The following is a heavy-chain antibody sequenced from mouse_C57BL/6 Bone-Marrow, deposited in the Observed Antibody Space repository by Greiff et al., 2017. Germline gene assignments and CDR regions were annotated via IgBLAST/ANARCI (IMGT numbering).Heavy chain of an antibody. CDR1: GYTFTSYG. V-gene: IGHV1-81*01. CDR3: ASDYYGSSRFAY. CDR2: IYPRSGNT. D-gene: IGHD1-1*01. J-gene: IGHJ3*01. Sequence: VQRVESGAELARPGASVKLSCKASGYTFTSYGISWVKQRTGQGLEWIGEIYPRSGNTYYNEKFKGKATLTADKSSSTAYMELRSLTSEDSAVYFCASDYYGSSRFAYWGQGTLVTVSA.